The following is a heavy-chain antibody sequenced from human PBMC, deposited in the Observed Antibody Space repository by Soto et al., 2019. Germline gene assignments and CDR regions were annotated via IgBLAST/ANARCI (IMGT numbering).Heavy chain of an antibody. Sequence: QITLKESGPTLVKPTQAVTLTCTFSGFSLTTRGVGVGWIRQSPGKALEWLALIYWDGDNYYRTSLKTRLTTTTHPSKHQAVLTMTNMDPVDTATYYCARYYDSGTYPFDYWGPGALVTVSS. CDR3: ARYYDSGTYPFDY. V-gene: IGHV2-5*02. CDR2: IYWDGDN. J-gene: IGHJ4*02. D-gene: IGHD3-22*01. CDR1: GFSLTTRGVG.